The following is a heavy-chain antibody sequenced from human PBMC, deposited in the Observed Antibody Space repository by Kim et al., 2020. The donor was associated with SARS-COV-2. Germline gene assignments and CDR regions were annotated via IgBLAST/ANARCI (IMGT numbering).Heavy chain of an antibody. D-gene: IGHD5-12*01. CDR2: IKKDGSEK. CDR1: GFTFSAYW. V-gene: IGHV3-7*01. J-gene: IGHJ4*02. CDR3: VAGSGWLPDY. Sequence: GGSLRLSCVASGFTFSAYWMNWVRQAPGKGLEWVANIKKDGSEKYYVDSVKGRFTISRDNAKNSLYLQMSSLRVDDTAVYYCVAGSGWLPDYWGQGTLVTVSS.